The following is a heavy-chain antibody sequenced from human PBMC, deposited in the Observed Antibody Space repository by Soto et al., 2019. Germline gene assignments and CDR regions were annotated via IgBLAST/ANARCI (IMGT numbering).Heavy chain of an antibody. D-gene: IGHD2-2*01. CDR1: GGSISSYF. CDR2: VHYSGNT. Sequence: SETLSLTCTVSGGSISSYFWTWNRQSPGKGLQWIWYVHYSGNTNYNPSLKIPITMAIGTYKDQFYLRLTSLTAADAADYDCSRRNQRAPRKNSFDIWGQGTMVTVSS. J-gene: IGHJ3*02. CDR3: SRRNQRAPRKNSFDI. V-gene: IGHV4-59*01.